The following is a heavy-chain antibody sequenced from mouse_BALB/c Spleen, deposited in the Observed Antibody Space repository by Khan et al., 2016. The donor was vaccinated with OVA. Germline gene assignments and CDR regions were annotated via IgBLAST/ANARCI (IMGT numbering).Heavy chain of an antibody. CDR3: ARGYDFFAY. D-gene: IGHD2-14*01. CDR1: GYSFTLYY. V-gene: IGHV1-26*01. CDR2: VNPNTGGS. J-gene: IGHJ3*01. Sequence: VQLQQSGPDLVKPGASVKVSCKASGYSFTLYYMTWVKQSHGKSLEWIGRVNPNTGGSDYNQEFKGKAILTVDKSSNTAYMELHSLTSEDSAVYYCARGYDFFAYWGQGTLVTVSA.